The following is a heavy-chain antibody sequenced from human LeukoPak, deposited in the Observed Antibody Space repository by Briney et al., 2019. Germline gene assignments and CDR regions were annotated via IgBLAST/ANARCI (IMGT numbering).Heavy chain of an antibody. CDR2: MNPNSGNT. Sequence: ASVKVSCKAPGYTFTNYDINWVRQATGQGLEWMGWMNPNSGNTGYAQKFQGRVTMTRNTSISTAYMELSSLRSEDTAMYYCARGPGCTSNSCPYYFDYWGQGTLVSVSS. V-gene: IGHV1-8*01. J-gene: IGHJ4*02. CDR3: ARGPGCTSNSCPYYFDY. CDR1: GYTFTNYD. D-gene: IGHD2-2*01.